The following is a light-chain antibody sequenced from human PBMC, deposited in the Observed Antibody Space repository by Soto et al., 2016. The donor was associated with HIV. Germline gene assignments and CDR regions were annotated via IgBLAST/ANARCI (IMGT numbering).Light chain of an antibody. V-gene: IGKV1-39*01. CDR3: MQSIQLPIT. CDR2: GAS. Sequence: DIQMTQSPSSLSASVGDRVTITCRASQSIRSYLNWIQQRPGKAPKLLIYGASSLQSGVPSRFSGSGSGTDFTLKISRVEAEDVGVYYCMQSIQLPITFGQGTRLEIK. CDR1: QSIRSY. J-gene: IGKJ5*01.